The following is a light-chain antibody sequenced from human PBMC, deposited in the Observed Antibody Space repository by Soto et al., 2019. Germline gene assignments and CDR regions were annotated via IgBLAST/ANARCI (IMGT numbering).Light chain of an antibody. CDR1: SSDIGSNNY. CDR2: EVS. V-gene: IGLV2-14*01. J-gene: IGLJ3*02. Sequence: SALTQPASVSGSPGQSLTISCTGTSSDIGSNNYVSWFQQRPGKAPTLIIYEVSNRPSGVSTHFSGSKSGNTASLTISGLLPEDEAEYYCSSYTTTTRLFGGGTKLTVL. CDR3: SSYTTTTRL.